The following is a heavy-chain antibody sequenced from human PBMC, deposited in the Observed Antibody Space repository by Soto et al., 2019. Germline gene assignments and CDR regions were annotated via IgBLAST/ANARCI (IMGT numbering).Heavy chain of an antibody. J-gene: IGHJ4*02. CDR2: ISGSGGST. CDR1: GFTFSSAA. V-gene: IGHV3-23*01. Sequence: GGSQRHSYAASGFTFSSAAMSWVRQAPGKGLEWVSAISGSGGSTYYADSVKGRFTISRDNSKNTLYLQMNSLRAEDTAVYYCAKDKGSSGSQYYFDYWGQGP. D-gene: IGHD6-19*01. CDR3: AKDKGSSGSQYYFDY.